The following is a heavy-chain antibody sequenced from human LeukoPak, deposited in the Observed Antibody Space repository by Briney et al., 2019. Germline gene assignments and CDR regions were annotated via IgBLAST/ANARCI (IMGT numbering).Heavy chain of an antibody. V-gene: IGHV5-51*01. Sequence: GESLKISCKGSGYRFTNYWIGWVRQMPGKGLEWMGIIYPGDSDARYSPSFQGQVTFSADKSISTAYLQWSSLKASDTAMYYCARQSNWNFDYWGQGTLVTVSS. CDR2: IYPGDSDA. CDR1: GYRFTNYW. CDR3: ARQSNWNFDY. D-gene: IGHD1-1*01. J-gene: IGHJ4*02.